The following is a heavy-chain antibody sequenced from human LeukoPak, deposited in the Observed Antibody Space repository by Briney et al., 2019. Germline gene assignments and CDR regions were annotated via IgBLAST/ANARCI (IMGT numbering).Heavy chain of an antibody. CDR2: ITHSGSS. CDR3: ARREYSGYGIDY. CDR1: GGSFSDYY. V-gene: IGHV4-34*01. D-gene: IGHD5-12*01. J-gene: IGHJ4*02. Sequence: PSETLSLTCAVYGGSFSDYYWGWIRQPPGKGLEWIGEITHSGSSDYNPSLKSRVTISVDTSKNQFSLKLRSVTAADTAVYYCARREYSGYGIDYWGQGTLVTVSS.